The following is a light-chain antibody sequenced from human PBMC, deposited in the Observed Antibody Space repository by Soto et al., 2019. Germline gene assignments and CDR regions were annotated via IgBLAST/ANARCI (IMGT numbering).Light chain of an antibody. CDR3: QKYNSAPLT. Sequence: DIQMTPSPSSLSASLGDRVTITCRARQGIGVYLAWFQQKPGNVPKLLIYAASTLQSGVPSRFSGSGSGTDFTLTISSLQPEDVATYYCQKYNSAPLTFGGGTKVEIK. V-gene: IGKV1-27*01. J-gene: IGKJ4*01. CDR1: QGIGVY. CDR2: AAS.